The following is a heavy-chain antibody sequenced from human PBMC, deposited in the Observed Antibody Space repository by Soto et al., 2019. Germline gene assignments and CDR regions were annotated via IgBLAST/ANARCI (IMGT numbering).Heavy chain of an antibody. V-gene: IGHV4-30-4*01. CDR3: ARDGAAVDGGNDY. D-gene: IGHD6-19*01. CDR2: IYYSGST. Sequence: QVQLQESGPGLVKPSQTLSLTCTVSGGSISSGDYYWSWIRQPPGKGLEWIGYIYYSGSTYYNPSVRGRVTISVDTSKNQFSLKLSSVTAADTAVYYCARDGAAVDGGNDYWGQGTLVTVSS. J-gene: IGHJ4*02. CDR1: GGSISSGDYY.